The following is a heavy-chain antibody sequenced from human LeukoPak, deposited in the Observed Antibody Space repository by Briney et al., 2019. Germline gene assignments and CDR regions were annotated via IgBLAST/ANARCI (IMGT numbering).Heavy chain of an antibody. CDR2: IYTSGST. CDR3: AREGRRGLSWFDP. V-gene: IGHV4-61*02. J-gene: IGHJ5*02. CDR1: GGSISSGSYY. D-gene: IGHD6-19*01. Sequence: PSETLSLTCTVSGGSISSGSYYWSWIRQPAGKGLEWIGRIYTSGSTNYNPSLKSRVTISVDTSKNQFSLKLSSVTAADTAVYYCAREGRRGLSWFDPWGQGTLVTVSS.